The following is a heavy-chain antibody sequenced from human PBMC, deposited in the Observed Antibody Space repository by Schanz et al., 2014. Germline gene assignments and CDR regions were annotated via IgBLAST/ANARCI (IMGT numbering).Heavy chain of an antibody. CDR2: ISRDGTTS. CDR3: ARDGGRDGYNLAFDV. V-gene: IGHV3-11*01. Sequence: QVQLVESGGGVVKPGGSLRLSCAASGFIFNDYYMNWIRQAPGKGLEWLSYISRDGTTSYYADSVKGRFTISRDNAKNSLYLEMTSLRAEDTAVYFCARDGGRDGYNLAFDVWGQGTLVTVSS. D-gene: IGHD5-12*01. CDR1: GFIFNDYY. J-gene: IGHJ3*01.